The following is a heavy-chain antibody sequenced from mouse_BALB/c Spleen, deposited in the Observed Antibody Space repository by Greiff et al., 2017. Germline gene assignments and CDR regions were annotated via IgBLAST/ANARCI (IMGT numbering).Heavy chain of an antibody. CDR3: ARRGYGNSYAMDY. D-gene: IGHD2-1*01. J-gene: IGHJ4*01. CDR2: INPSTGYT. CDR1: GYTFTSYW. V-gene: IGHV1-7*01. Sequence: VQLQQSGAELAKPGASVKMSCKASGYTFTSYWMHWVKQRPGQGLEWIGYINPSTGYTEYNQKFKDKATLTADKSSSTAYMQLSSLTSEDSAVYYCARRGYGNSYAMDYWGQGTSVTVSS.